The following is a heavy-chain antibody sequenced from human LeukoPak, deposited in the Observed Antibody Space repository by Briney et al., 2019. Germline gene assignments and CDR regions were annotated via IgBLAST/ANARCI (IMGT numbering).Heavy chain of an antibody. V-gene: IGHV1-69*04. J-gene: IGHJ6*02. D-gene: IGHD3-22*01. CDR3: ARGRYYDSSGIAVGYYYYGMDV. CDR1: GGTFSSYA. CDR2: IIPILGIA. Sequence: SVKVSCKASGGTFSSYAISWVRQAPGQGLEWMGRIIPILGIANYAQKFQGRVTITADKSTSTAYMELSSLRSEDTAVYYCARGRYYDSSGIAVGYYYYGMDVWGQGTTVTVSS.